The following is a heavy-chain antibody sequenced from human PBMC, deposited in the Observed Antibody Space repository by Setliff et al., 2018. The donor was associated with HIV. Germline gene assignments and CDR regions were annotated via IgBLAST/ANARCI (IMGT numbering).Heavy chain of an antibody. CDR1: GGSFSGYY. CDR2: INQSENT. Sequence: SETLSLTCTVYGGSFSGYYWSWIRQPPGMGLEWIGEINQSENTNYNPSLKSRVTRSLDTSKNQFSLKLTSVTAADTAVHYCARPLTTSYNFWGDAFAIWGQGTMVTVSS. CDR3: ARPLTTSYNFWGDAFAI. J-gene: IGHJ3*02. D-gene: IGHD3-3*01. V-gene: IGHV4-34*01.